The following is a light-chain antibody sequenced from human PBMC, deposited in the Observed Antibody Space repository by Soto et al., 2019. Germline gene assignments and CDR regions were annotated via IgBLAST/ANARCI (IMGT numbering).Light chain of an antibody. V-gene: IGLV2-14*01. J-gene: IGLJ1*01. CDR2: EVS. Sequence: QSALTQPASVSGSPGQSITISCTGTSSDVGGYNYVSWYQQHPGKAPKLMIYEVSNRPSGVSNRFSGSQSGNTASLTISGLQAEDEADYYCSSCTISSIDYVFGTGTKVTVL. CDR3: SSCTISSIDYV. CDR1: SSDVGGYNY.